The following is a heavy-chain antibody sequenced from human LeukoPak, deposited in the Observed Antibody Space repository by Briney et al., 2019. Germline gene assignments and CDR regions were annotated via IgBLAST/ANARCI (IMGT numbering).Heavy chain of an antibody. CDR3: ARHLADYFDSGGYPLDP. CDR1: GYRFTSHW. D-gene: IGHD3-22*01. Sequence: GESLKISCKGSGYRFTSHWIGWVRQMPGKGLEWMGIIYPSDSDTRYSPSFQGQVTISADKSISTAYLQWSSLKASDTAMYYCARHLADYFDSGGYPLDPWGQGTLVTVSS. CDR2: IYPSDSDT. J-gene: IGHJ5*02. V-gene: IGHV5-51*01.